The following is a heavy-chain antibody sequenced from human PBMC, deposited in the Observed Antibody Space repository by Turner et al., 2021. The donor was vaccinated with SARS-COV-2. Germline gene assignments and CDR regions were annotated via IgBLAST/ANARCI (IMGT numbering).Heavy chain of an antibody. D-gene: IGHD3-9*01. CDR2: IYHSGST. CDR1: GGSFSGYY. Sequence: QVQLQQWGAGLVKPSETLSLTCGVYGGSFSGYYWSWVRQPPGKGLEWIGEIYHSGSTNYNPSLKSRVTISVDTSKNQFSLKLSSVTAADTAVYYCARSWGGILTGYSFDPWGQGTLVTVSS. J-gene: IGHJ5*02. V-gene: IGHV4-34*01. CDR3: ARSWGGILTGYSFDP.